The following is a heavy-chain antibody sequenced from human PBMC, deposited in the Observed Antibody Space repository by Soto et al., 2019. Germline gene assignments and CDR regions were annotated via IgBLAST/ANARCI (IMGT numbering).Heavy chain of an antibody. CDR1: GFTFTTFG. Sequence: QVQLVESGGGVVQPGGSLRLSCTASGFTFTTFGIHWVRQAPGKGLEWVALISYDGHNKYYSDSVKGRFTISRDNYKNTLSLQMNSLRAKDTAVYYCAKDLQAYGDYNYYYYGMDVWGQGTTVSVSS. J-gene: IGHJ6*02. CDR2: ISYDGHNK. CDR3: AKDLQAYGDYNYYYYGMDV. D-gene: IGHD4-17*01. V-gene: IGHV3-30*18.